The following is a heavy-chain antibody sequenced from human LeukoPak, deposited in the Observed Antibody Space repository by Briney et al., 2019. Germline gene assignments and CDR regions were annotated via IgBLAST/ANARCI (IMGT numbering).Heavy chain of an antibody. CDR2: IYYSGST. J-gene: IGHJ2*01. CDR1: GGSISSSSYY. V-gene: IGHV4-39*07. CDR3: ARVTYWNDEADWYFDL. Sequence: SETLSLTCTVSGGSISSSSYYWGWIRQPPGKGLEWIGSIYYSGSTYYNPSLKSRVTISVDTSKNQFSLKLSSVTAADTAVYYCARVTYWNDEADWYFDLWGRGTLVTVSS. D-gene: IGHD1-1*01.